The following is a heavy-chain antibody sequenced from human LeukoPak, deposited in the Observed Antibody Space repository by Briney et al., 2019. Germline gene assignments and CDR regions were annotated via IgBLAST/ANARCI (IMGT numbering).Heavy chain of an antibody. Sequence: SETLSLTCTVSGGSISSGGYYWSWIRQHPGKGLEWIANIYYGGSTYYNPSLESRVTISVDTYTNQLSLKLSSVTAADTAVYFCTRTGGGSCSGGGCYLLYGMDVWGPGTTVNVSS. D-gene: IGHD2-15*01. CDR2: IYYGGST. J-gene: IGHJ6*02. CDR1: GGSISSGGYY. CDR3: TRTGGGSCSGGGCYLLYGMDV. V-gene: IGHV4-31*03.